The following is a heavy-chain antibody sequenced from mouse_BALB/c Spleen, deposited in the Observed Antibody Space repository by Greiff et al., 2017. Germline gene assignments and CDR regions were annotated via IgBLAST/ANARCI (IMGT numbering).Heavy chain of an antibody. V-gene: IGHV1-87*01. CDR3: AREAERVFAD. CDR1: GYTFTSYW. CDR2: IYPGDGDT. Sequence: QVQLQQSGAELARPGASVKLSCKASGYTFTSYWMQWVKQRPGQGLEWIGAIYPGDGDTRYTQKFKGKATLTADKSSSTAYMQLSSLASEDSAVYYCAREAERVFADWGQGTLVTVSA. J-gene: IGHJ3*01.